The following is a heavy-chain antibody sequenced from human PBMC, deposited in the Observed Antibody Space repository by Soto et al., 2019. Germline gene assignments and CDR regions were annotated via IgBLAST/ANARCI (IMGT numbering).Heavy chain of an antibody. Sequence: ASVKVSCKASGYSLSSYGISWVRQAPGQGLEWMGWISAYNGNTKYAQKLQGRVTMTTDTSTSTAYMELRSLRSDDTAVYYCARDALYSGPDPHEWYFRHWGQGTLVTVSS. D-gene: IGHD5-12*01. CDR1: GYSLSSYG. J-gene: IGHJ1*01. CDR3: ARDALYSGPDPHEWYFRH. V-gene: IGHV1-18*01. CDR2: ISAYNGNT.